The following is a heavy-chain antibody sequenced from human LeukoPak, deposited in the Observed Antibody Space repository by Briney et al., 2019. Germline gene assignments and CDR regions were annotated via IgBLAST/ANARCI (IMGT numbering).Heavy chain of an antibody. CDR3: AKDMGYYYDSSGYLAPYFDY. CDR2: NSWHSGSI. D-gene: IGHD3-22*01. J-gene: IGHJ4*02. V-gene: IGHV3-9*01. CDR1: GFTFDDYA. Sequence: GGSLRLSCAASGFTFDDYAMHWLQQTPGKGLVWVSGNSWHSGSIGYADSVKGRFTISRDNAKNSLYLQMNSLRAEDTALYYCAKDMGYYYDSSGYLAPYFDYWGQGTLVTVSS.